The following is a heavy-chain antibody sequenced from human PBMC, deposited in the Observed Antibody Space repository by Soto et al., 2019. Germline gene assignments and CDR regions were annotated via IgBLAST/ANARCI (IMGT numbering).Heavy chain of an antibody. Sequence: QLQLQESGPGLVKPSETLSLTCTVSGGSISSISYYWGWIRQPPGKGLEWIGSIKYSGHTFYNPSVKSLVTMSVDTSKNQFSLRLSSVTAAETAVYYCARVDIAVVPSTTFDYWGQGTLVTVSS. V-gene: IGHV4-39*01. CDR2: IKYSGHT. CDR1: GGSISSISYY. J-gene: IGHJ4*02. D-gene: IGHD2-2*01. CDR3: ARVDIAVVPSTTFDY.